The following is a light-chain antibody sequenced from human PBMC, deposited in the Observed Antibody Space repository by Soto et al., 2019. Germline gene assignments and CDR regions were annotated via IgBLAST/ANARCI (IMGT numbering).Light chain of an antibody. CDR2: EGT. CDR1: SSDVGSYNL. J-gene: IGLJ1*01. Sequence: ALTQPASVSASRGQSITIPCTGTSSDVGSYNLVSWFQQHPGKVPKLLIYEGTKRPSGLSDRFSGSKSGTTASLTISGLQAEDEAHYYCYSYAGENLYVFGTGTKVTAL. V-gene: IGLV2-23*01. CDR3: YSYAGENLYV.